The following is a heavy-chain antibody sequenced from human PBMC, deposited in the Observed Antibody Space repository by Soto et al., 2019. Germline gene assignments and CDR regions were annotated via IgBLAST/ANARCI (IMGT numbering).Heavy chain of an antibody. Sequence: XXTLSLAFPVSGGSISSYYWRWIPQPPGKGREWIGSIYYRGTTYYTPSLKSRVTISVDTSKNQSSLKLSSVTAADPAVNYCARHMPTVTQNWFDPWGQGTRVTVSS. V-gene: IGHV4-59*05. CDR3: ARHMPTVTQNWFDP. J-gene: IGHJ5*02. CDR2: IYYRGTT. D-gene: IGHD4-17*01. CDR1: GGSISSYY.